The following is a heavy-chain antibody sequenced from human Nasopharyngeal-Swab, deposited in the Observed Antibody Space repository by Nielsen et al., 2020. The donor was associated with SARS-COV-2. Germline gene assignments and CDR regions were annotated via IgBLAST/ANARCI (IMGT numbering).Heavy chain of an antibody. V-gene: IGHV3-7*01. J-gene: IGHJ3*02. Sequence: GGSLRLSCAISRVKFNRNDRKWVRQAPGKGLEWVANIKQDGSEKYYVDSVKGQFTISRDNAKNSLYLQMNSLRAEGTAVYYCAREVRGSYWPAFDIWGQGTMVTVSS. CDR2: IKQDGSEK. CDR1: RVKFNRND. D-gene: IGHD1-26*01. CDR3: AREVRGSYWPAFDI.